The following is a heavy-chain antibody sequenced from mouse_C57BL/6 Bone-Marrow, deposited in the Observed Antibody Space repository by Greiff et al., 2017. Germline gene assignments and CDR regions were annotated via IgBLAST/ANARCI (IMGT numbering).Heavy chain of an antibody. J-gene: IGHJ2*01. CDR2: ISDGGSYT. CDR1: GFTFSSYA. Sequence: EVKLVESGGGLVKPGGSLKLSCAASGFTFSSYAMSWVRQTPEKRLEWVATISDGGSYTYYPDNVKGRFTISRDNAKNNLYLQMNNLNSEDTAIYYCASTFYFDYWGQGTTLTVSS. V-gene: IGHV5-4*03. CDR3: ASTFYFDY.